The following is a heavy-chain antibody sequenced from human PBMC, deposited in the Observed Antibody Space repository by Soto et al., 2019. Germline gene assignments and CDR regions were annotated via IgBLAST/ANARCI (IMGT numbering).Heavy chain of an antibody. CDR2: TYYRSKWYN. J-gene: IGHJ4*02. V-gene: IGHV6-1*01. Sequence: SQTLSLTCAISGDSVSSNSAAWNWIRQSPSGGLEWLGRTYYRSKWYNEYALSVKSRIIINPDTSKNQFSLQLTSVTPADTAVDYSAREYNSGWDTWGQGTLVTVSS. D-gene: IGHD1-20*01. CDR1: GDSVSSNSAA. CDR3: AREYNSGWDT.